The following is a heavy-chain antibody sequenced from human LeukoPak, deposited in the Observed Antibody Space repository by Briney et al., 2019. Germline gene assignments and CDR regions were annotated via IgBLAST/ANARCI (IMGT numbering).Heavy chain of an antibody. CDR3: AKGDSVNYYGSGSYRNHDAFDI. J-gene: IGHJ3*02. Sequence: GSLRLSCAASGFTFSSYAMSWVRQAPGKGLEWVSTISGSVVSTYYADSVKGRFTISRDNSKNTLYLQMNSLRAEDTAVYYCAKGDSVNYYGSGSYRNHDAFDIWGQGTMVTVSS. D-gene: IGHD3-10*01. CDR1: GFTFSSYA. CDR2: ISGSVVST. V-gene: IGHV3-23*01.